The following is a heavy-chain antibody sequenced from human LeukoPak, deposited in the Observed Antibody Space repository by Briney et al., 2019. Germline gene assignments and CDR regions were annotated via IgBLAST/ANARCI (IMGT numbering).Heavy chain of an antibody. CDR1: GGSISSYY. D-gene: IGHD6-13*01. J-gene: IGHJ6*03. CDR3: ARGSSSWYRTYYMDV. V-gene: IGHV4-4*07. Sequence: SETLSLTCTVSGGSISSYYWSWIRQPAGKGLEWIGRIYTSGSTNYNPSLKSRVTMSVDTSKNQFSLKLSSVTAADTAVYYCARGSSSWYRTYYMDVWGKGATVTVSS. CDR2: IYTSGST.